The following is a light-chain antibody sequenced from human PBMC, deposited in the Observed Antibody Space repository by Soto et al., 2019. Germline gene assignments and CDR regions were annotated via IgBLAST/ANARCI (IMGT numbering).Light chain of an antibody. Sequence: IVLTQSPGTLTFSPGERATLSCSPSQSVRSSFLAWDQQKVGQAPRLLSYGASCRSTGIPDRFSGSGSGTDFTLSISRLEPEAFAVYYCQQYGSSPRTFGQGTRLGI. CDR3: QQYGSSPRT. CDR2: GAS. J-gene: IGKJ5*01. CDR1: QSVRSSF. V-gene: IGKV3-20*01.